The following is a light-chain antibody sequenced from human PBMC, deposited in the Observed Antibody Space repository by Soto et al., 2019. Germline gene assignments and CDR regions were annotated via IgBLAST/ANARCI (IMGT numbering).Light chain of an antibody. CDR3: SSYRSSNTPVV. V-gene: IGLV2-14*01. CDR2: DVT. CDR1: SSDVGSHNT. J-gene: IGLJ2*01. Sequence: QSVLTQPASVSGSPGQSITIPCTGTSSDVGSHNTVSWYQQHPGKAPKLMIYDVTNRPSGVSYRFSGSKSGNTASLTISGLQAEDEADYYCSSYRSSNTPVVFGGGSMLTVL.